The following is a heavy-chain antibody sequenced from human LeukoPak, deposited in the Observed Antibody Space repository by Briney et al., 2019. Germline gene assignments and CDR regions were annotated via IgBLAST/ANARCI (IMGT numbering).Heavy chain of an antibody. J-gene: IGHJ4*02. CDR2: ISSSGTYI. CDR1: GFTFSSYS. CDR3: ARGDSGSYPYYFDY. Sequence: GGSLRLSCAASGFTFSSYSMHWVRQAPGKGLVWVLSISSSGTYIYYADSLKGRFTISRDNAKNSLYLQMNSLRAEDTAVYYCARGDSGSYPYYFDYWGQGTLVTVSS. D-gene: IGHD1-26*01. V-gene: IGHV3-21*01.